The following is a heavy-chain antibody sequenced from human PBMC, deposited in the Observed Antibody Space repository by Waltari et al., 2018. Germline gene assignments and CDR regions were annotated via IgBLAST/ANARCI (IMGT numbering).Heavy chain of an antibody. V-gene: IGHV1-2*06. CDR3: ARDFSVVVAANWFDP. J-gene: IGHJ5*02. CDR1: GYTFTGYY. CDR2: INPNSGGT. Sequence: QVQLVQSGAEVKKPGASVKVSCKASGYTFTGYYMHWVRPAPGPGLEWMGRINPNSGGTNYAQKFQGRVTMTRDTSISTAYMELSRLRSDDTAVYYCARDFSVVVAANWFDPWGQGTLVTVSS. D-gene: IGHD2-15*01.